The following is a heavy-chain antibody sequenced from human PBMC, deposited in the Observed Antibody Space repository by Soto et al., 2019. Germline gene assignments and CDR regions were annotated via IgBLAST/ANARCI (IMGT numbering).Heavy chain of an antibody. J-gene: IGHJ4*02. CDR3: AKNPGYYYDSTGYHFDY. Sequence: GSLRLSCVVSGFTLGAYSMNWVRQAPGKGLEWVSAISYSGSRTYYADSVKGRFTISRDNSKNTLYLQMNSLRAEDTSVYYFAKNPGYYYDSTGYHFDYWGQGTLVTVSS. CDR2: ISYSGSRT. D-gene: IGHD3-22*01. CDR1: GFTLGAYS. V-gene: IGHV3-23*01.